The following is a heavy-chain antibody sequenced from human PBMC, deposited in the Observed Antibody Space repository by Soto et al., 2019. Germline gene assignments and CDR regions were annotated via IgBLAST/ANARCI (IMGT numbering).Heavy chain of an antibody. CDR3: AKDRSVVTRDLFDR. Sequence: EVQLLESGGGLVQPGGSLRLSCAASGFTFGTYAMSWVRQAPGKGLEWVSSMSGSGASTYYVDSVKGRFTISRDNHKNTLSLQMNSLRAEDTAVYYCAKDRSVVTRDLFDRCGQGTLVTVSS. J-gene: IGHJ5*02. D-gene: IGHD3-22*01. V-gene: IGHV3-23*01. CDR2: MSGSGAST. CDR1: GFTFGTYA.